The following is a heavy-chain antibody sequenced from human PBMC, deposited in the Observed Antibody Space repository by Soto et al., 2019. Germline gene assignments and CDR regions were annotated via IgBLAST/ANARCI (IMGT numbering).Heavy chain of an antibody. CDR1: GATVRSSRFY. CDR3: ARQETAWGSHYLGSFGH. Sequence: SETLSLTCSVSGATVRSSRFYWGCLRQTPGKGLEWIGSIGCSGAMHPNTSLRRRIDISLDSSQNKLPLDLFSVTAADTSVYYCARQETAWGSHYLGSFGHWGQGILVTVSS. D-gene: IGHD2-21*02. V-gene: IGHV4-39*01. J-gene: IGHJ4*02. CDR2: IGCSGAM.